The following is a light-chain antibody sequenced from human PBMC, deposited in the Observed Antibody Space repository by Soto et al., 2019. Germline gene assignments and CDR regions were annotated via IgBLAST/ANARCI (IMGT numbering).Light chain of an antibody. CDR3: LQYESWS. CDR2: GAS. Sequence: EIVLTQSPDTLSLSPGERATLSCRASQSFAGTYLAWYQLKPGQTPRLLINGASSRATGIPDRFSGSGSVTDFTLSISGLEPADFSVYYCLQYESWSFGQGTKVEIK. J-gene: IGKJ1*01. V-gene: IGKV3-20*01. CDR1: QSFAGTY.